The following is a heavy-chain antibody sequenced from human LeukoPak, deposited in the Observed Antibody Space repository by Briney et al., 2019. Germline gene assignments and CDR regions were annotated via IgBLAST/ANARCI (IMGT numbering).Heavy chain of an antibody. CDR1: GFNFRSSG. V-gene: IGHV3-30*02. CDR3: TSGLYGINSVVRDF. D-gene: IGHD4-23*01. Sequence: GGSLRLSCAASGFNFRSSGMHWVRQAPGTGLEWVAFIQYDTSQIYYADSVKGRFTISRDNPKNTVYLQMNSLKTEDTAVYYCTSGLYGINSVVRDFWGQGTLVTVSS. CDR2: IQYDTSQI. J-gene: IGHJ4*02.